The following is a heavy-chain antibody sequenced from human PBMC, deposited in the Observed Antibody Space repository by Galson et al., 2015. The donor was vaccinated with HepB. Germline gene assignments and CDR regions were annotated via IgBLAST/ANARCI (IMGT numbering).Heavy chain of an antibody. Sequence: QSGAEVKKPGESLKISCKGSGSSFTSYWIGWVRQMPGKGLEWMGIIYPGDSDTRYSPSFQGQVTISADKSISTAYLQWSSLKASDTAMYYCARRVSIVSDYYDMVPYDAFDIWGQGTMVTVSS. V-gene: IGHV5-51*01. D-gene: IGHD3-22*01. CDR3: ARRVSIVSDYYDMVPYDAFDI. CDR2: IYPGDSDT. CDR1: GSSFTSYW. J-gene: IGHJ3*02.